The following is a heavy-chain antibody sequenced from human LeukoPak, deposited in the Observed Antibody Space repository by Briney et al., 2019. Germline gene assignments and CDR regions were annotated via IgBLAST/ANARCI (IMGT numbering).Heavy chain of an antibody. CDR3: AKRGDSGACNDY. CDR2: ISGSGEST. V-gene: IGHV3-23*01. J-gene: IGHJ4*02. D-gene: IGHD2-21*01. Sequence: GGSLRLSCAASGFTFSSYSMRWVRQAPGKGLEWVSGISGSGESTYYADSVKGRFTIFRDDPKNTLYLQMNSLRAEDTALYYCAKRGDSGACNDYWGQGTLVTVSS. CDR1: GFTFSSYS.